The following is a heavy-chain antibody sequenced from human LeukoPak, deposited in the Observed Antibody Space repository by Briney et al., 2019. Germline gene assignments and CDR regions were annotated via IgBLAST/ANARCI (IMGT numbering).Heavy chain of an antibody. CDR2: IYTSGST. CDR3: ARDRGDGFNYYFDY. CDR1: GGSFSGYY. Sequence: PSETLSLTCAVYGGSFSGYYWSWIRQPAGKGLEWIGRIYTSGSTNYNPSLKSRVTMSVDTSKNQFSLKLRSVTAADTAVYYCARDRGDGFNYYFDYWGQGTLVTVSS. D-gene: IGHD5-24*01. J-gene: IGHJ4*02. V-gene: IGHV4-4*07.